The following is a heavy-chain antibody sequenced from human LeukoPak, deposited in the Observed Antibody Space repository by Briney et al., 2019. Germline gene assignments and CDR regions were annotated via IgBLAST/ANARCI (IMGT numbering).Heavy chain of an antibody. CDR2: FDPEDGET. J-gene: IGHJ6*04. CDR3: ATVTVDTATAKPAYYYYGIDV. V-gene: IGHV1-24*01. CDR1: GYTLTELS. D-gene: IGHD5-18*01. Sequence: ASVKVSCKVSGYTLTELSMHWVRQAPGKGLEWMGGFDPEDGETIYAQKFQGRVTMTEDTSTDTAYMELSSLRSEDTAVYYCATVTVDTATAKPAYYYYGIDVWGKGTTVTVSS.